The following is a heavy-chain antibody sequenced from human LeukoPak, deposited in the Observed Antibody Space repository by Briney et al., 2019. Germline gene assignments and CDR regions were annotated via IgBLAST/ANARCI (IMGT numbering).Heavy chain of an antibody. J-gene: IGHJ4*02. Sequence: GGSLRLSCSASGFTFSSYGMHWVRQAPGKGLEWVAFIRYDGSNKYYADSVKGRFTISRDNSKNTLYLQMNSLRAEDTAVYYCAREGYDGDAYYFDYWGQGTLVTVSS. D-gene: IGHD4-17*01. CDR2: IRYDGSNK. V-gene: IGHV3-30*02. CDR1: GFTFSSYG. CDR3: AREGYDGDAYYFDY.